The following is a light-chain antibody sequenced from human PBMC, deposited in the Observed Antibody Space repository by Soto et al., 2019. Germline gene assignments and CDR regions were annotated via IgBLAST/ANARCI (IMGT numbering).Light chain of an antibody. CDR2: EVT. CDR1: SSDVGAYNY. Sequence: QSALTQPPSASGSPGQTVTISCTGTSSDVGAYNYVSWYQQHPGKAPKLMIYEVTKRPAGVPDRFSGSKSGNTAFLTVSGLQAEDEADYYCGSFAGINTFYVLGTGTKVTVL. J-gene: IGLJ1*01. V-gene: IGLV2-8*01. CDR3: GSFAGINTFYV.